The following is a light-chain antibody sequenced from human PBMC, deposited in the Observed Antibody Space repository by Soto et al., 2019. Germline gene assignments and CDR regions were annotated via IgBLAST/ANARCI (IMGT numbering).Light chain of an antibody. CDR3: QQYNNWPPLT. V-gene: IGKV3-15*01. CDR2: GAS. Sequence: EIVMTQSPATLSVSPGERATLSCRASQSVSSNLAWYQQKPGQAPMLLIYGASTRATGIPARFSGSGSGTECTLTISSLQSEDFVVYSCQQYNNWPPLTFGGGTKVEIK. J-gene: IGKJ4*01. CDR1: QSVSSN.